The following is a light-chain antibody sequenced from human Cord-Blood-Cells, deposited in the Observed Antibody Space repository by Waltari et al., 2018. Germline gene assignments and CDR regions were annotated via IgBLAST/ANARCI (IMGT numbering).Light chain of an antibody. CDR2: SPN. Sequence: QTVVTQEPSFSVSPGGTVTPTCGLSSGSVSTSYYPRWYQQTPGQAPPTLIYSPNNRASGVPDRFSGSILGNKAALTITGAQADDESDYYCVLYMGSGISVFGGGTKLTVL. CDR1: SGSVSTSYY. V-gene: IGLV8-61*01. CDR3: VLYMGSGISV. J-gene: IGLJ3*02.